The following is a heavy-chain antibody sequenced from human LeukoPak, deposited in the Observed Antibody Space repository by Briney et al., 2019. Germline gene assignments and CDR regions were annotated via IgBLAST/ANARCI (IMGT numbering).Heavy chain of an antibody. Sequence: PGGSLRLSCAASGFTVSSNYMSWVRQAPGKGLEWVANIKQDGSEKDYVDALKGRFTISRDNAKNSLYLQMNSLRAEDTAVYYCARWLELMRNFDWWGQGTLVTVSS. D-gene: IGHD5-24*01. CDR3: ARWLELMRNFDW. V-gene: IGHV3-7*01. CDR1: GFTVSSNY. J-gene: IGHJ4*02. CDR2: IKQDGSEK.